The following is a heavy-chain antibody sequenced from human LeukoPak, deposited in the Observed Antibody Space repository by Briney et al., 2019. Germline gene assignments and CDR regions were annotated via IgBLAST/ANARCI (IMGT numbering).Heavy chain of an antibody. CDR2: INPNSGGT. V-gene: IGHV1-2*02. Sequence: GASVKVSRKASGYTFTGYYMHWVRQAPGQGLEWMGWINPNSGGTNYAQKFQGRVTMTRDTSISTAYMELSRLRSDDTAVYYCARDTSGGFGELFPPEYWGQGTLVTVSS. CDR1: GYTFTGYY. CDR3: ARDTSGGFGELFPPEY. J-gene: IGHJ4*02. D-gene: IGHD3-10*01.